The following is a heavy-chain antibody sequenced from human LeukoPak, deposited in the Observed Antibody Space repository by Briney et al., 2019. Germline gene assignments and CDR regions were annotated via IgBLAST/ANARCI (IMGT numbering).Heavy chain of an antibody. V-gene: IGHV3-21*01. J-gene: IGHJ4*02. Sequence: GGSLRLSCVASGFTFSDYNMSWVRQAPGKGLEWVSSITTSSSYMYYADSVKGRFTISRDNAKNSLYLHMNSLRAEDTAVYYCARHGSGWYMNDYWGQGTLVTVSS. CDR1: GFTFSDYN. D-gene: IGHD6-19*01. CDR2: ITTSSSYM. CDR3: ARHGSGWYMNDY.